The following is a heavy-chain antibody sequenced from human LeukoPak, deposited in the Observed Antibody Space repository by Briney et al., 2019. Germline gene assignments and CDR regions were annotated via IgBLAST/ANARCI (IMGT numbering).Heavy chain of an antibody. V-gene: IGHV1-46*01. J-gene: IGHJ5*02. CDR2: INPSGGST. CDR3: ARALPHRRLMDTTMEQHWFDP. CDR1: GYIFTSYF. Sequence: ASVKVSCKASGYIFTSYFMHWVRQAPGQGLEWMGLINPSGGSTRYAQKFQGRVTMTRDMSTSTVYMELSSMRSEDTAVYYCARALPHRRLMDTTMEQHWFDPWGQGTLVAVSS. D-gene: IGHD5-18*01.